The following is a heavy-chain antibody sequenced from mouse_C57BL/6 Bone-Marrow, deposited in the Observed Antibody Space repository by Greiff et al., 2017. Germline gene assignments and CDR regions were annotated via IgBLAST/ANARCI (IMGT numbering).Heavy chain of an antibody. Sequence: EVKLMESGGGLVKPGGSLKLSCAASGFTFSSYAMSWVRQTPEKRLEWVATISDGGSYTYYPDNVKGRFTISRDNSKNNLYLQMSHLKSEDTAMYYCARDGDSSGLFAYWGQGTLVTVSA. J-gene: IGHJ3*01. CDR3: ARDGDSSGLFAY. V-gene: IGHV5-4*01. CDR2: ISDGGSYT. D-gene: IGHD3-2*02. CDR1: GFTFSSYA.